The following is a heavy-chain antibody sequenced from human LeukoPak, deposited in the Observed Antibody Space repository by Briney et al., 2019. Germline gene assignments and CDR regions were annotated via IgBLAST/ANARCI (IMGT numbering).Heavy chain of an antibody. CDR3: TTDPVVGLLWFGELEFDY. CDR1: GFTFSNAW. CDR2: IKSKTDGGTT. V-gene: IGHV3-15*07. J-gene: IGHJ4*02. D-gene: IGHD3-10*01. Sequence: GGSLRLSCAASGFTFSNAWMNWVRQAPGKGLEWVGRIKSKTDGGTTDYAAPVKGRFTISRDDSKNTLYLQMNSQKTEDTAVYYCTTDPVVGLLWFGELEFDYWGQGTLVTVSS.